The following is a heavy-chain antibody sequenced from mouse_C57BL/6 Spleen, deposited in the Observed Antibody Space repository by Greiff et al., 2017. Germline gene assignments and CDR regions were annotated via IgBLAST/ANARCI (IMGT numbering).Heavy chain of an antibody. V-gene: IGHV14-2*01. D-gene: IGHD2-12*01. CDR2: IDPEDGET. CDR1: GFNIQDYY. J-gene: IGHJ2*01. CDR3: ARGGTYDDLRRADY. Sequence: EVKLMESGAELVKPGASVKLSCTASGFNIQDYYMHWVKQRTEQGLEWIGRIDPEDGETKYAPKFQGKATITADTSSNTAYLQLSSLTSEDTAVDYCARGGTYDDLRRADYWGQGTTLTVSS.